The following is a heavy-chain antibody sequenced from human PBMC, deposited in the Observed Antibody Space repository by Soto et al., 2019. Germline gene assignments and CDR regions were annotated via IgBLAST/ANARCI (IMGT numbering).Heavy chain of an antibody. V-gene: IGHV1-18*01. Sequence: VRPAPGQGLEWMXWISDXNGNTNYAQRXXGRITMTXXXSKRTAYLELRSMRSDDTAVYYCARDQEIFNYCGQGTLVTVSS. CDR2: ISDXNGNT. CDR3: ARDQEIFNY. J-gene: IGHJ4*02.